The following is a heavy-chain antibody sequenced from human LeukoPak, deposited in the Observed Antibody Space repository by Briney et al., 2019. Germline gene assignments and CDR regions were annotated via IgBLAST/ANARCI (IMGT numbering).Heavy chain of an antibody. Sequence: ASVKVSCKASGYTFTGYYMHWVRQAPGQGLEWMEWINPNSGGTHYAQKFQGRVTMTRDTSISTAYMELSRLRSDDTAVYYWARGGGYSSGWYNYWGQGTLVTVSS. CDR1: GYTFTGYY. J-gene: IGHJ4*02. D-gene: IGHD6-19*01. CDR3: ARGGGYSSGWYNY. V-gene: IGHV1-2*02. CDR2: INPNSGGT.